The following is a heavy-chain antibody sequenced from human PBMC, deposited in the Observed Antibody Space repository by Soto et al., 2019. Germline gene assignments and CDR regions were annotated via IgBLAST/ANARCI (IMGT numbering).Heavy chain of an antibody. CDR2: IDYRGNT. CDR3: ARDGHYYYGFDV. J-gene: IGHJ6*02. V-gene: IGHV4-30-4*01. Sequence: SETLSLTCSVSGGSISSVYYYWDWIRQSPGKGLEWIASIDYRGNTYYTPSLKSRVVISADTSKNLFSLKLRSVTAADTALYFCARDGHYYYGFDVRGQGTTVTVSS. CDR1: GGSISSVYYY.